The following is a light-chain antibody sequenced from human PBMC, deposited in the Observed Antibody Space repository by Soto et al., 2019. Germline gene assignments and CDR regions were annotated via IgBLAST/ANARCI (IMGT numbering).Light chain of an antibody. J-gene: IGKJ1*01. CDR2: KVS. CDR3: MEGRHWAWS. V-gene: IGKV2-30*02. CDR1: QSLIHSDGDTY. Sequence: DVVMTQSPLSLPVTLGQPASISCRSSQSLIHSDGDTYLNWFQQRPGQSPRRLIYKVSDRDSGVADRFSGSGLGTDCTLEISRVEAEDVGVYYFMEGRHWAWSFGQGTEVEIK.